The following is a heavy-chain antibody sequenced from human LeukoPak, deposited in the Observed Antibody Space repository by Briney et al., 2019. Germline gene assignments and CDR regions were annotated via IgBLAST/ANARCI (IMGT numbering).Heavy chain of an antibody. CDR2: ISGSGGST. CDR3: ASGSYLYYYYYMDV. V-gene: IGHV3-23*01. D-gene: IGHD1-26*01. J-gene: IGHJ6*03. CDR1: GFTFSSYA. Sequence: QPGGSLRLSCAASGFTFSSYAMSWVRQAPGKGLEWVSAISGSGGSTYYADSVKGLFTISRDNSKNTLYLQMNSLRAEDTAVYYCASGSYLYYYYYMDVWGKXTTVTV.